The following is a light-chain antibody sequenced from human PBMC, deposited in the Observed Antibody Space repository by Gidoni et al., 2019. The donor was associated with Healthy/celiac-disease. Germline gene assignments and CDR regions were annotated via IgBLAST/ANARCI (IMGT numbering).Light chain of an antibody. J-gene: IGLJ3*02. CDR1: SSDVGGYNS. Sequence: QSALTPPASVSGSPVQSLTISCTGTSSDVGGYNSVSWYQQHPGKAPKLMIYEVSNRPSGVSNRFSGSKSGNTASLTISGLQAEDEADYYCSSYTSSSTPWVFGGGTKLTVL. V-gene: IGLV2-14*01. CDR3: SSYTSSSTPWV. CDR2: EVS.